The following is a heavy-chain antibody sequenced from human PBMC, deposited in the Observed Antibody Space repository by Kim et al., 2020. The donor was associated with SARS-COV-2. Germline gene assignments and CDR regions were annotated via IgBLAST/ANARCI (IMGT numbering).Heavy chain of an antibody. CDR1: RFTFSSYW. D-gene: IGHD3-10*01. Sequence: GGSLRLSCAASRFTFSSYWMSWVRQAPGKGLEWVANIKQDGSEKYYVDSVKGRFTISRDNAKNSLFLQMNSLRAEDTAVYYCARNLSPKLLWFGESRMTYYFDYWGQGTLVTVSS. V-gene: IGHV3-7*05. CDR3: ARNLSPKLLWFGESRMTYYFDY. J-gene: IGHJ4*02. CDR2: IKQDGSEK.